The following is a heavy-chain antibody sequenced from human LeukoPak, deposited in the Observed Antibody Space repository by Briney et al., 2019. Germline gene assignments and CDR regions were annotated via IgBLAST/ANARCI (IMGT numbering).Heavy chain of an antibody. D-gene: IGHD3-22*01. CDR1: GYTFTGYY. J-gene: IGHJ4*02. CDR3: ARDAYSSGYYRYYFDY. Sequence: ASVKVSCKASGYTFTGYYMHWVRQAPGQGLEWMGWINPNSGGTNYAQKFQGRVTMTRDTSISTAYMELSRLRSDDTAVYYCARDAYSSGYYRYYFDYWGQGTLVTVSS. V-gene: IGHV1-2*02. CDR2: INPNSGGT.